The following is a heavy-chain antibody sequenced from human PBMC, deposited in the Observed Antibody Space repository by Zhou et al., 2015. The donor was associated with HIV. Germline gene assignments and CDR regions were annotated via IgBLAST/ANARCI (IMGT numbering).Heavy chain of an antibody. J-gene: IGHJ4*02. Sequence: QVQLVQSGAEVKKPGSSVKVSCKISGGTFSSHAMNWVRQAPGQGLEWMGQIFPIFGTSNYAHNFQGRLTISADESTSTSYLELSSLRSEDTAVYYCARYSDYSSTSGSNWGQGTRITVSS. CDR2: IFPIFGTS. D-gene: IGHD3-10*01. CDR3: ARYSDYSSTSGSN. V-gene: IGHV1-69*01. CDR1: GGTFSSHA.